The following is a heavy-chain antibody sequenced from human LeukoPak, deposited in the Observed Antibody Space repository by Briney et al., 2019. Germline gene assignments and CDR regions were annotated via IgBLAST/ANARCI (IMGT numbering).Heavy chain of an antibody. J-gene: IGHJ4*02. CDR1: GGSFSGYY. CDR3: ARFLIATIDY. Sequence: SETLSLTCAVYGGSFSGYYWSWIRQPPGKGLERIGEINHSGSTNYNPSLKSRVTISVDTPKNQFSLKLSSVTAADTAVYYCARFLIATIDYWGQGTLVTVSS. V-gene: IGHV4-34*01. CDR2: INHSGST. D-gene: IGHD3-22*01.